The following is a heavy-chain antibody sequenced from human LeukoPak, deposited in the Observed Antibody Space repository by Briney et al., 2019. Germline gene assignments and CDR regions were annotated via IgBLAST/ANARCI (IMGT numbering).Heavy chain of an antibody. CDR2: INPNSGGT. V-gene: IGHV1-2*02. D-gene: IGHD6-19*01. CDR3: AREGGAVAATGAFDI. J-gene: IGHJ3*02. Sequence: GASVKVSCKASGYTFTGYYMHWVRQAPGQGLEWMGWINPNSGGTNYAQKFQGRVTMTRDTSISTAYMELSRLRSDDTAVYYCAREGGAVAATGAFDIWGQGTMVTVSS. CDR1: GYTFTGYY.